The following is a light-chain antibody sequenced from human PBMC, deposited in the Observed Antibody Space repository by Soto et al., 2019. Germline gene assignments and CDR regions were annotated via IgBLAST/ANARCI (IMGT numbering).Light chain of an antibody. CDR2: GGN. Sequence: NFMLTQPHSVSESPGKTVTISCTRSSGNIAANSVQWYQQRPGSAPTTVIFGGNRRPSGISDRFSASIDSSSNSASLTLSGLQTEDEADYDCQSSDTNHYVVFGGGTKLTVL. V-gene: IGLV6-57*04. J-gene: IGLJ2*01. CDR1: SGNIAANS. CDR3: QSSDTNHYVV.